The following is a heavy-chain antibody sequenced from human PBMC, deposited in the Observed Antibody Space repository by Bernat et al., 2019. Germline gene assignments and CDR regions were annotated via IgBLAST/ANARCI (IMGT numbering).Heavy chain of an antibody. CDR2: IFPGDSDT. D-gene: IGHD6-19*01. Sequence: EVQLVQSGAEVKKPGESLKISCKGPGYSFTSYWIGWVRQMPGKGLEWMGIIFPGDSDTRYSPSFQGQVNISADKSISNAYLQWSSLKASDTAMYYCAIGGLYSSGWYGWFDPWGQGTLVTVSS. J-gene: IGHJ5*02. CDR3: AIGGLYSSGWYGWFDP. V-gene: IGHV5-51*01. CDR1: GYSFTSYW.